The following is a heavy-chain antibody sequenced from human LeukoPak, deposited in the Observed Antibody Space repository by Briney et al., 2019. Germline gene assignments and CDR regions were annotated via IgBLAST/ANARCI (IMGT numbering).Heavy chain of an antibody. CDR2: INHSGST. CDR3: ARESDSYGYRNDWFDP. Sequence: PSETLSLTCAVYGGSFSGYYWSWIRQPPGKGLEWIGEINHSGSTNYNPSLKSRVTISVDTSKNQFSLKLSSVTAADTAVHYCARESDSYGYRNDWFDPWGQGTLVTVSS. J-gene: IGHJ5*02. V-gene: IGHV4-34*01. D-gene: IGHD5-18*01. CDR1: GGSFSGYY.